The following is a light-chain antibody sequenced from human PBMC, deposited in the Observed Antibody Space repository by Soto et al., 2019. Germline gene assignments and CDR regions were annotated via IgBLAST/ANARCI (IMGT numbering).Light chain of an antibody. CDR2: EVS. J-gene: IGLJ1*01. V-gene: IGLV2-14*01. CDR1: SSDVGGYNY. CDR3: SSYTSSSPYV. Sequence: QSVLTQPASVSGSPGQSITISCTGTSSDVGGYNYVSWYQQHPGKAPKLMIFEVSSRPSGVSYRFSGSKSGNTASLTISGLQAEDEADYYCSSYTSSSPYVFGTGTKVTVL.